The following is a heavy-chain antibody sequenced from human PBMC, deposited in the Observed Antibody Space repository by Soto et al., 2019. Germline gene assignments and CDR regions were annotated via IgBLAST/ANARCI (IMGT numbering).Heavy chain of an antibody. V-gene: IGHV4-34*01. J-gene: IGHJ6*02. Sequence: PSDTLYLTCAVYGGSFSGYYWSWIRQPPGKGLEWIGEINHSGSTNYNPSLKSRVTISVDTSKNQFSLKLSSVTAADTAVYYCARAGAGKYQLLWTSYYYYGMDVWGQGTKVTVSS. CDR1: GGSFSGYY. D-gene: IGHD2-2*01. CDR2: INHSGST. CDR3: ARAGAGKYQLLWTSYYYYGMDV.